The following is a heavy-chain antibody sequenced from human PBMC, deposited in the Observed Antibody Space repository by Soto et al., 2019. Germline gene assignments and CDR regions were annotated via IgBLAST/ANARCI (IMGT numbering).Heavy chain of an antibody. CDR3: ARLTDYSYFFGLDV. CDR1: GFIVSHNY. V-gene: IGHV3-53*01. CDR2: IYDDGRS. Sequence: EVQLVESGGGLIQPGGSLRLSCAASGFIVSHNYMSWVRQAPGKGLEWVSLIYDDGRSYYADSVKGRFTISRDNSKNMLYLQLNSLKAEDSAVYYCARLTDYSYFFGLDVWGQGTTVTVSS. J-gene: IGHJ6*02.